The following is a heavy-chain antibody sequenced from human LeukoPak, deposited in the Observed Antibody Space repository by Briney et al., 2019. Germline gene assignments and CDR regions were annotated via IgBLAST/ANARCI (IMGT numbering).Heavy chain of an antibody. CDR1: GFTFSDYY. Sequence: GGSLRLSCAASGFTFSDYYMSWIRPAPGKGLEWVSSISSSDNTIYSTDSVKGRFAISRDNAKNSLYLQMKSLRAEDTAVYYCARGFYTYDQWGQGTLVTVSS. J-gene: IGHJ5*02. CDR2: ISSSDNTI. CDR3: ARGFYTYDQ. D-gene: IGHD2/OR15-2a*01. V-gene: IGHV3-11*04.